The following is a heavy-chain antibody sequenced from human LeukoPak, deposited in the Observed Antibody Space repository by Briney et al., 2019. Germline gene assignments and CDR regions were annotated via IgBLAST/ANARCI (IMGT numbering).Heavy chain of an antibody. D-gene: IGHD3-10*01. CDR3: ARPDSGKSSLDY. CDR1: GGSISSSIYY. J-gene: IGHJ4*02. CDR2: IYYSGRT. Sequence: PSETLSLTCTVSGGSISSSIYYWGWIRQPPGKGLEWIGSIYYSGRTYYNPSLKSRVTISVGTSKNHFSQKLSSVTAADTAVYYCARPDSGKSSLDYWGQGTLVTVSS. V-gene: IGHV4-39*02.